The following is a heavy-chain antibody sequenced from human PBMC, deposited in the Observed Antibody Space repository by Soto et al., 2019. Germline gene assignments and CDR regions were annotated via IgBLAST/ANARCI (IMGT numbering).Heavy chain of an antibody. D-gene: IGHD5-18*01. Sequence: SATLSLTCTVSGAYVSSGTYYWIWIRQAPGKGLEWVGHIYYTGSTNYNPSLNNRVTISVDTSKNHFSLQLTSVTAADTAGYNCERGDGFSYASTGFAIGGQRTLGPV. CDR3: ERGDGFSYASTGFAI. V-gene: IGHV4-61*03. CDR2: IYYTGST. J-gene: IGHJ4*02. CDR1: GAYVSSGTYY.